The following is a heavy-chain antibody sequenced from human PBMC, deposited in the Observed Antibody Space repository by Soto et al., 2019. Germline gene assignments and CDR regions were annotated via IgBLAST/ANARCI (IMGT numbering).Heavy chain of an antibody. Sequence: SETLSLTCSVYGGSFSGYYWSWIRQSPVKGLEWIGLVNLGGNTNYSPPLKSRATISIGASKNQFSLSLTSLTAADSAVYYCARHEWSSGWYYYYYGMDVWGQGTTVTVSS. CDR2: VNLGGNT. J-gene: IGHJ6*02. D-gene: IGHD6-19*01. V-gene: IGHV4-34*01. CDR3: ARHEWSSGWYYYYYGMDV. CDR1: GGSFSGYY.